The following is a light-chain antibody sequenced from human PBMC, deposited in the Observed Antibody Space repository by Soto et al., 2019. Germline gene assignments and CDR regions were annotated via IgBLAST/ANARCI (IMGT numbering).Light chain of an antibody. CDR3: TSYTSSGTLV. CDR1: SGDVGGYNY. V-gene: IGLV2-14*01. CDR2: DVS. J-gene: IGLJ1*01. Sequence: QSALTQPASVSGSPGQSITISCTGTSGDVGGYNYVAWYQHHPGKAPKLMICDVSKRPSGVSNRFSGSKSGNTASLTISGLQAEDEDDYYCTSYTSSGTLVFGTGTKVTVL.